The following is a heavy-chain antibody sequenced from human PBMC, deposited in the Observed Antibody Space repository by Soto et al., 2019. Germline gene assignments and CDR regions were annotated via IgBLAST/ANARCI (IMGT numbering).Heavy chain of an antibody. Sequence: EVQLLESGGGLVQRGGSLRLSCAASGFIFNNYAMTWVRQAPGKGLEWVARVSGRGGSAYYADSVKGRLTISRDNSNNTLYVQMTNVRGEDTAVYYCVRRAGGAVVWYYDLWGRGTLVSVFS. V-gene: IGHV3-23*01. J-gene: IGHJ2*01. D-gene: IGHD2-21*01. CDR3: VRRAGGAVVWYYDL. CDR1: GFIFNNYA. CDR2: VSGRGGSA.